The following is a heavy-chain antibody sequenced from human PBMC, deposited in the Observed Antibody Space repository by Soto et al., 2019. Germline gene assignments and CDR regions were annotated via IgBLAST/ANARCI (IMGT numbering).Heavy chain of an antibody. J-gene: IGHJ4*02. D-gene: IGHD5-12*01. CDR2: IRGGSNAI. V-gene: IGHV3-48*01. CDR3: GRDLYDKGIDY. CDR1: GFPFSRYD. Sequence: GGSLRLSCAVSGFPFSRYDMNWVRQAPGKGLEWISYIRGGSNAIYYADSVKGRFTISRDNGKNSLYLQMNSLRAEDTAVYYCGRDLYDKGIDYWGRGTLVTVSS.